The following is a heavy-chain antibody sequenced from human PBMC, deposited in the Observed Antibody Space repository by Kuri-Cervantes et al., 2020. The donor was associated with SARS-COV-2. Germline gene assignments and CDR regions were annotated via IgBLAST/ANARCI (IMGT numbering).Heavy chain of an antibody. Sequence: GGSLRLSCAASGFTFSSYSMNWVRQAPGKGLEWVANIKHDGSEKYYVDSVKGRFTISRDNAKNSLYLQMNSLRAEDTAVYYCARDPRYSSSWLDYWGQGTLVTVSS. CDR2: IKHDGSEK. CDR3: ARDPRYSSSWLDY. J-gene: IGHJ4*02. V-gene: IGHV3-7*01. CDR1: GFTFSSYS. D-gene: IGHD6-6*01.